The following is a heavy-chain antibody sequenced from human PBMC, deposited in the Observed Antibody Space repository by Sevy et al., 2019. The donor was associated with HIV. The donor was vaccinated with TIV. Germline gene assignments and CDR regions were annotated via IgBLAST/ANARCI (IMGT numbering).Heavy chain of an antibody. CDR3: ATSGGVTDYGMDV. CDR1: AFTFSSYE. Sequence: GGSLRLSCEASAFTFSSYEMNWVRQAPGKGLEWVLYISSSGSIISYADSVKGRFTISRDNAKSSLYLQMNSLRAEDTAVYYCATSGGVTDYGMDVWGQGTTVTVS. V-gene: IGHV3-48*03. CDR2: ISSSGSII. D-gene: IGHD3-16*01. J-gene: IGHJ6*02.